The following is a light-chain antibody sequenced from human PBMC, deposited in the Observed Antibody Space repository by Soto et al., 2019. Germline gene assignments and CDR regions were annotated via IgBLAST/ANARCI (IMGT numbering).Light chain of an antibody. CDR1: SSDVGGYNY. J-gene: IGLJ1*01. Sequence: QSVLTQPASXSGSPGQSITISCTGTSSDVGGYNYVSWYQQHPGKAPKLMIYEVSNRPSGVSNRFSDSKSGNTASLTISGLQAEDEADYYCSSYTSSSTLVFGTGTRSPS. CDR3: SSYTSSSTLV. CDR2: EVS. V-gene: IGLV2-14*01.